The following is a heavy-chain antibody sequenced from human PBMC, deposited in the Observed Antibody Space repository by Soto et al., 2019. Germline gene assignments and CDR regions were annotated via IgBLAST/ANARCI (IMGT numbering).Heavy chain of an antibody. J-gene: IGHJ6*02. Sequence: SETLSLTCTVSGGSISSGGYYWSWIRQHPGKGLEWIGYIYYSGSTYYNPSLKSRVTISVDTSKNQFSLKLSSVTAADTAVYYCARDRPYLGAGARPYGMDVWGQGTTVTVS. V-gene: IGHV4-31*03. CDR3: ARDRPYLGAGARPYGMDV. CDR1: GGSISSGGYY. CDR2: IYYSGST. D-gene: IGHD6-19*01.